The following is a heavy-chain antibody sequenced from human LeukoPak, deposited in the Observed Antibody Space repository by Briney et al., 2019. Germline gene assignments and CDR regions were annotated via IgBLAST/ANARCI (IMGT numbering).Heavy chain of an antibody. V-gene: IGHV3-48*04. Sequence: GGSLRLSCAASGFTFSSYSMNWVRQAPGKGLEWVSYISSSGSTIYYADSVKGRFTISRDNAKNSLYLQMNSLRAEDTALYYCAKAGYGGNSYYYYYMDVWGKGTTVTVSS. D-gene: IGHD4-23*01. CDR2: ISSSGSTI. J-gene: IGHJ6*03. CDR3: AKAGYGGNSYYYYYMDV. CDR1: GFTFSSYS.